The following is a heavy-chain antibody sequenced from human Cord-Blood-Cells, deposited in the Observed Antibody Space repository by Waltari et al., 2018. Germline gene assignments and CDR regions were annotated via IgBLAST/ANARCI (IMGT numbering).Heavy chain of an antibody. CDR3: AREPLSGWSGLDY. CDR1: GYTFTGYY. D-gene: IGHD6-19*01. V-gene: IGHV1-2*02. CDR2: INPNSGGT. J-gene: IGHJ4*02. Sequence: QVQLVQSGAEVKKPGASVKVSCKASGYTFTGYYMHWVRQAPGQGLEWMGGINPNSGGTDYAQKVQGRVTMTRDTSISTAYRELSRLRSDDTAVYYCAREPLSGWSGLDYWGQGTLVTVSS.